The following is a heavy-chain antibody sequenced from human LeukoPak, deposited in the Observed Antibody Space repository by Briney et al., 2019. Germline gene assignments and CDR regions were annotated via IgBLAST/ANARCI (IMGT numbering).Heavy chain of an antibody. CDR1: GGSISSSNW. Sequence: SETLSLTCAVSGGSISSSNWWSWVRQPPGKGLEWIGEIYHSGSTNYNPSLKSRVTISVDKSKNQFSLKLSSVTAADTAVYYCARSRAEYYDSSGYFDYWGQGTLVTVSS. J-gene: IGHJ4*02. D-gene: IGHD3-22*01. V-gene: IGHV4-4*02. CDR3: ARSRAEYYDSSGYFDY. CDR2: IYHSGST.